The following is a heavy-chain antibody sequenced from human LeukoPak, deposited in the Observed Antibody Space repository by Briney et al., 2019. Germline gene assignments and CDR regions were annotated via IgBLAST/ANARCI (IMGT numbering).Heavy chain of an antibody. V-gene: IGHV1-18*01. CDR3: ARCDYVWGSYRQDAFDI. CDR1: GYTFTSYG. D-gene: IGHD3-16*02. Sequence: ASVKVSCKASGYTFTSYGISWVRQAPGQGLEWMGWISAYNGNTNYAQKLQGRVTMTTDTSTSTAYVELRSLRSDDTAVYYCARCDYVWGSYRQDAFDIWGQETMVTVSS. CDR2: ISAYNGNT. J-gene: IGHJ3*02.